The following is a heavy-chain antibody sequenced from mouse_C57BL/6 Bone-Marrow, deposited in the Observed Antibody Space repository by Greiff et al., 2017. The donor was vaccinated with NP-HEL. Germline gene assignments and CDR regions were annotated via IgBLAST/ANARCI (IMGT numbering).Heavy chain of an antibody. Sequence: VQLQQSGPELVKPGASVKISCKASGYTFTDYYMNWVKQSHGKSLEWIGDINPNNGGTSYNQKFKGKATLTVDKSSSTAYMELRSLTSEDSAVYYCARSGDYGAMDYWGQGTSVTVSS. J-gene: IGHJ4*01. CDR2: INPNNGGT. CDR3: ARSGDYGAMDY. CDR1: GYTFTDYY. D-gene: IGHD3-1*01. V-gene: IGHV1-26*01.